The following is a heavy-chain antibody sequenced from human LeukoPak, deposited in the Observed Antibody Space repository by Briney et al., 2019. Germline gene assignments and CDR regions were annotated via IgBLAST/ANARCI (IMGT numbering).Heavy chain of an antibody. CDR2: TTSDGGST. CDR1: GFTFSNYA. D-gene: IGHD2-2*01. J-gene: IGHJ6*04. CDR3: VKAYCRSTSCCYYYYGMDV. V-gene: IGHV3-64D*06. Sequence: PGGSLRLSCSVSGFTFSNYAMHWVRQAPGKGPEYVSATTSDGGSTYYADSVKGRFTISRDNSKNTLYLQMSSLRGEDTAVYYCVKAYCRSTSCCYYYYGMDVWGKGTTVTVSS.